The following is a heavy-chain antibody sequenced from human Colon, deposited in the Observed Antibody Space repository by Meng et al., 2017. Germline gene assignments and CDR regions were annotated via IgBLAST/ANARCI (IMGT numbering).Heavy chain of an antibody. Sequence: QVEVQESGPGLVQPSGTPSLPCNGSRCSFSSSNWWTWVRQPPGKGLEWIGEIYHSGNTNYNPSLKSRVTISVDKSKNQFSLKLNSVTAADTAVYFCARRAPLWFGELASFDSWGQGTLVTVSS. CDR3: ARRAPLWFGELASFDS. D-gene: IGHD3-10*01. J-gene: IGHJ4*02. CDR1: RCSFSSSNW. CDR2: IYHSGNT. V-gene: IGHV4-4*02.